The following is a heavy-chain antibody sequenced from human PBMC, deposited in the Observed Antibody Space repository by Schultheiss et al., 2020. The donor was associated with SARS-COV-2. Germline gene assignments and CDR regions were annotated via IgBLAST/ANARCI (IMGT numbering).Heavy chain of an antibody. CDR1: GGSISSSKW. V-gene: IGHV4-4*02. D-gene: IGHD6-19*01. CDR2: IYHSGST. J-gene: IGHJ4*02. CDR3: ARTLYSSGWYDIDY. Sequence: SETLSLTCAVSGGSISSSKWWSWVRQAPEKGLEWIGSIYHSGSTYYNPSLKSRVTISVDTSKNQFSLKLSSVTAADTAVYYCARTLYSSGWYDIDYWGQGTLVTVSS.